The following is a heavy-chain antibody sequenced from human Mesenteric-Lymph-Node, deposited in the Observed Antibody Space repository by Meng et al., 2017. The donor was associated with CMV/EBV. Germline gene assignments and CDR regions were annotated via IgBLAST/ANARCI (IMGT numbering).Heavy chain of an antibody. CDR1: GYSITTNSYY. D-gene: IGHD2-2*01. CDR2: IYYSGST. Sequence: SETLSLTCTVSGYSITTNSYYWAWIRQPPGKGLEWIGNIYYSGSTYYNPSLKSRVTISVDTSENQFSLKLSSVTAADTAVYYCARGEGAYCSSTSCQDAFDIWGQGTMVTVSS. V-gene: IGHV4-39*07. J-gene: IGHJ3*02. CDR3: ARGEGAYCSSTSCQDAFDI.